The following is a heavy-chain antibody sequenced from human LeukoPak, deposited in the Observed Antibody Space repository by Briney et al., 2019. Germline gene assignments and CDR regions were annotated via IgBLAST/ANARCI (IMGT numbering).Heavy chain of an antibody. V-gene: IGHV3-7*01. J-gene: IGHJ3*02. Sequence: PGGSLRLSCAASGFTFSSYWMSWVRQAPGKGLEWVANIKQDGSEKYYVDSVKGRFTISRDNAKNSLYLQMNSLRAEDTAVYYCARRIVVVVAATRGNAFDIWGQGTMVTVSS. CDR1: GFTFSSYW. CDR2: IKQDGSEK. D-gene: IGHD2-15*01. CDR3: ARRIVVVVAATRGNAFDI.